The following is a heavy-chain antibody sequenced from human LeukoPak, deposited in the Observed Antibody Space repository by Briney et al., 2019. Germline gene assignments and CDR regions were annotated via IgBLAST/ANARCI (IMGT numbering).Heavy chain of an antibody. CDR1: GDSFSYFY. CDR3: ARGVVAAAGRTFDF. D-gene: IGHD6-13*01. CDR2: IYNSGST. Sequence: SETLSLTCTVSGDSFSYFYWSWIRQPPGGGLEWIGYIYNSGSTNYNPSLKSRVTISLDTSKNQFSLKLSSVTAADTAVYYCARGVVAAAGRTFDFWGQGTLVTVSS. J-gene: IGHJ4*02. V-gene: IGHV4-59*01.